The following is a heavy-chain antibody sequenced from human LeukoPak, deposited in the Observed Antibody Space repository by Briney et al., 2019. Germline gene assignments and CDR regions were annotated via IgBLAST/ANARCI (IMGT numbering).Heavy chain of an antibody. CDR3: ATDDYGELFAY. CDR2: INSDGSST. V-gene: IGHV3-74*01. J-gene: IGHJ4*02. CDR1: GFTFSSYW. D-gene: IGHD4-17*01. Sequence: GGSLRLSCAASGFTFSSYWMHWVRQAPGKGLVWVSRINSDGSSTSYADSVKGRFTISRDNAKNTLYLQMNSLRTEDTAVYYCATDDYGELFAYWGQGPLVTVSS.